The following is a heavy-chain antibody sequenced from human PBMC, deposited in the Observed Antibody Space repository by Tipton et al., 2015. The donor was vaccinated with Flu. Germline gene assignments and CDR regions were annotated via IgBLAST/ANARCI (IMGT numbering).Heavy chain of an antibody. V-gene: IGHV1-2*04. Sequence: QLVQSGAEVKKPGASVKVSCKASGYTFTGYYMHWVRQAPGQGLEWLGWIDPNSGGTNYAQKFQGWVTMTRDTSISTVYMEVNRLRSDDTAVYYCARGYYYDSSGYSDGFDMWGQGTMVTVSS. CDR1: GYTFTGYY. CDR2: IDPNSGGT. J-gene: IGHJ3*02. D-gene: IGHD3-22*01. CDR3: ARGYYYDSSGYSDGFDM.